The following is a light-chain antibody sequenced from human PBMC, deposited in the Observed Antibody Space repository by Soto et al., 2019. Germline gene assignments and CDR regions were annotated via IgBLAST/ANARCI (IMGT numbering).Light chain of an antibody. Sequence: QSALTQPASVSGSPGQSITISCTGTSSDIGGYNYVSWYQQHPGKAPKLMIYEVSHRPSGVSNRFSGSKSGNTASLTISGLHAEDEADYYCSSYTSSNTLVIFGGGTKLTV. CDR2: EVS. J-gene: IGLJ2*01. CDR3: SSYTSSNTLVI. V-gene: IGLV2-14*01. CDR1: SSDIGGYNY.